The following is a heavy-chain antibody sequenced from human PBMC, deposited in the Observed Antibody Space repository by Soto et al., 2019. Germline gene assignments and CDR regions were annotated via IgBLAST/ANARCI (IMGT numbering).Heavy chain of an antibody. Sequence: QVQLQESGPGLVKPSETLSLTCTVSGGSISSYYWSWIRQPAGKGLEWIGRIYTSGSTNYNPSLKSRVTMSVDTSRNQFSLKLSSVTAADTDVYYCARERRDSSGYYFDYWGQGTLVTVSS. D-gene: IGHD3-22*01. V-gene: IGHV4-4*07. CDR3: ARERRDSSGYYFDY. CDR1: GGSISSYY. CDR2: IYTSGST. J-gene: IGHJ4*02.